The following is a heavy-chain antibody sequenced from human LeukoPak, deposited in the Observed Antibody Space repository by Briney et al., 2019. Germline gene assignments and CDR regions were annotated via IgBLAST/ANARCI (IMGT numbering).Heavy chain of an antibody. J-gene: IGHJ5*02. CDR2: INSDGSST. V-gene: IGHV3-74*01. CDR3: ARDLRSRYCSSTSCYTSPWFDP. D-gene: IGHD2-2*02. Sequence: GGSLRLSCAASGFTFSSYWMHWVRQAPGKGLVWVSRINSDGSSTSYADSVKGRFTISRDNSKNTLYLQMNSLRAEDTAVYYCARDLRSRYCSSTSCYTSPWFDPWGQGTLVTVSS. CDR1: GFTFSSYW.